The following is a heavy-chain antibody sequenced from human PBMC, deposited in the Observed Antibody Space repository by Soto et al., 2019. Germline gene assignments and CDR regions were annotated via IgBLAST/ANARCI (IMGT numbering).Heavy chain of an antibody. Sequence: PGGSLRLSCAASGFTFSDYYMSWTRQAPGKGLEWVSYISSSASTIYYADSVKGRFTISRDNAKNSLYLQWSSLKASDTAMYYCARTSAAGKYYYGMDVWGQGTTVTVSS. CDR1: GFTFSDYY. V-gene: IGHV3-11*01. CDR3: ARTSAAGKYYYGMDV. J-gene: IGHJ6*02. CDR2: ISSSASTI. D-gene: IGHD6-13*01.